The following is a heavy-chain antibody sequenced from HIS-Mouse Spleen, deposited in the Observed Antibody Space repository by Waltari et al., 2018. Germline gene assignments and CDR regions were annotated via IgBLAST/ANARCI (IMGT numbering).Heavy chain of an antibody. CDR1: GGSISSSSYY. Sequence: QLQLQASGPGLVKPSETLSLTCTVSGGSISSSSYYWGWIRQPPGKGLAWIGSSYYSGSTYYNPSLKSRVTISVGTSKNQFSLKLSSVTAADTAVYYCAREIPYSSSWYDWYFDLWGRGTLVTVSS. D-gene: IGHD6-13*01. J-gene: IGHJ2*01. CDR3: AREIPYSSSWYDWYFDL. V-gene: IGHV4-39*07. CDR2: SYYSGST.